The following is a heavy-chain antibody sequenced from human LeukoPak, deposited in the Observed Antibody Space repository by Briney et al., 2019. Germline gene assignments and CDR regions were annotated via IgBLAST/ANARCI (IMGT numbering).Heavy chain of an antibody. CDR2: ISAYNGNT. J-gene: IGHJ6*02. V-gene: IGHV1-18*01. D-gene: IGHD5-12*01. CDR1: GYTFTSYG. CDR3: AICIVATGYYYYGMDV. Sequence: VASVKVSCKASGYTFTSYGISWVRQAPGQGLEWMGWISAYNGNTNYAQKLQGRVTMTTDTSTSTAYMELRGLRSDDTAVYYCAICIVATGYYYYGMDVWGQGTTVTVSS.